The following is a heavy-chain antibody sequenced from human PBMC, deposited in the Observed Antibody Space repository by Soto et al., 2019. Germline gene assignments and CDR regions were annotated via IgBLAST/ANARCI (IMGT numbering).Heavy chain of an antibody. CDR3: ARGSMVRGASDY. V-gene: IGHV4-34*01. J-gene: IGHJ4*02. Sequence: QVQLQQWGAGLLKPSETLSLTCAVYGGSFSGYYWSWIRQPPGKGLEWIGEINHSGSTNYNPSLKSRVTLSVDTSKNQFSLKLSSVTAADTAVYYCARGSMVRGASDYWGQGTVVTVSS. CDR2: INHSGST. CDR1: GGSFSGYY. D-gene: IGHD3-10*01.